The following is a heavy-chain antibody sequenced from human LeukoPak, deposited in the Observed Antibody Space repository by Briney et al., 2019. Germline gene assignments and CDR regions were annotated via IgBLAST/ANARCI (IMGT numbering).Heavy chain of an antibody. CDR3: ARGGRYDFWSGYYNWFDP. Sequence: ASVKVSCKASGYTFTSYDIHWVRQATGQGLEWMGWMNPNSGNTGYAQKFQGRVTMTRNTSISTAYMELSSLRSEDTAVYYCARGGRYDFWSGYYNWFDPWGQGTLVTVSS. V-gene: IGHV1-8*01. J-gene: IGHJ5*02. CDR1: GYTFTSYD. D-gene: IGHD3-3*01. CDR2: MNPNSGNT.